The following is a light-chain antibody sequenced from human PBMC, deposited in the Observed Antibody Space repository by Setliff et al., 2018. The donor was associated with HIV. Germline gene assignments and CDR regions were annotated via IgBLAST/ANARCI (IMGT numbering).Light chain of an antibody. V-gene: IGLV2-14*03. CDR2: DVS. J-gene: IGLJ1*01. Sequence: QSVLTQPASVSGSPGQSLTIFCTGTNSDVGGYNYVSWYQQNPGKVPKLILYDVSNRPSGVSTRFSGSKSGNTASLTISGLQAGDEADYYCCSYASHYVFGTGTKVTVL. CDR3: CSYASHYV. CDR1: NSDVGGYNY.